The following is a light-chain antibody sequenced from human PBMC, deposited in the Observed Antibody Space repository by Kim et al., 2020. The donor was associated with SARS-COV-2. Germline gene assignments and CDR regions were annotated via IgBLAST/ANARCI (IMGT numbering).Light chain of an antibody. CDR2: KAS. CDR3: QQYYSYPLT. J-gene: IGKJ4*01. CDR1: QSISSW. Sequence: ASVGDSVTITCRASQSISSWLAWYQHRPGTAPKLLIYKASTLQTGVPSRFSGSGSGTEFTLTISSLVPDDFATYFCQQYYSYPLTFGGGTKVDIK. V-gene: IGKV1-5*03.